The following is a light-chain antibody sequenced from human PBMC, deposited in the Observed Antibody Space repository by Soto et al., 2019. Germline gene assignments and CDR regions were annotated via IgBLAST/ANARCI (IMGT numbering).Light chain of an antibody. CDR2: EVS. J-gene: IGLJ2*01. Sequence: QSVLTQPHSASGSPGQSVTISCTGTSSDVGGYNFVSWYQQHPGKAPKLMIYEVSERPSGVPDRFSGSKYGNTASLTVSGLQAEDEADYYCSSYAGSNIVVFGGGTKLTVL. CDR1: SSDVGGYNF. CDR3: SSYAGSNIVV. V-gene: IGLV2-8*01.